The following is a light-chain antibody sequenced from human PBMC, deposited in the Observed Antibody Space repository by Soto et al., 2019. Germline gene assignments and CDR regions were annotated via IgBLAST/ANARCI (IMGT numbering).Light chain of an antibody. CDR2: DNN. Sequence: QSVLKKAPSGYGAPGEKGTITCXGNSSNIVNNYVSWYQQLPGTAPKLLIYDNNKRPSGIPDRFSGSKSGTSATLGITGLQTGDEADYYCGTWDSSLSAGNYVFGTGTKVTVL. V-gene: IGLV1-51*01. CDR1: SSNIVNNY. J-gene: IGLJ1*01. CDR3: GTWDSSLSAGNYV.